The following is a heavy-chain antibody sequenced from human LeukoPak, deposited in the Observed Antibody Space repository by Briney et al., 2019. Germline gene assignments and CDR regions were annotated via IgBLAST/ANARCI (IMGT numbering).Heavy chain of an antibody. CDR1: GFTFSSYE. CDR2: ISSSGSTI. V-gene: IGHV3-48*03. Sequence: GGSLRLSCAASGFTFSSYEMNWVRQAPGKGLEWVSYISSSGSTIYYADSVKGRFTISRDNSKNTLYLQMNSLRAEDTAVYYCAKAGGWYIFGYWGQGTLVTVSS. D-gene: IGHD6-19*01. J-gene: IGHJ4*02. CDR3: AKAGGWYIFGY.